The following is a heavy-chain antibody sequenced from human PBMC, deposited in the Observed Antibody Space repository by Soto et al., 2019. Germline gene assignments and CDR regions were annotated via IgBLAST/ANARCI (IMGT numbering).Heavy chain of an antibody. V-gene: IGHV1-69*13. D-gene: IGHD2-2*02. CDR3: ARNGYCVSTSCYSDYYSGMDV. CDR2: IIRIFGTA. CDR1: GYTFTNYD. Sequence: ASVKVSCKASGYTFTNYDINWVRQAPGQGLEWMGGIIRIFGTANYAQKFQGRVTITADESTSTAYMELSSLRSEDTAVYYCARNGYCVSTSCYSDYYSGMDVWGQGTTVT. J-gene: IGHJ6*02.